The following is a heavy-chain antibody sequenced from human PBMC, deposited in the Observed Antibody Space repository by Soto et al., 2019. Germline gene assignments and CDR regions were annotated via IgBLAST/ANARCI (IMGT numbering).Heavy chain of an antibody. V-gene: IGHV4-31*03. Sequence: QVQLQESGPGLVKPSQTLSLTCTVSGGSISSGGYYWSWIRQHPGKGLEWIGYIYYSGSTDYNPSLKSRVTLSVDPSKNKFSLKLSSVTAADTAVYYCASFRWRVKSHGGNDYFDYWGQGTLVTVSS. CDR1: GGSISSGGYY. CDR3: ASFRWRVKSHGGNDYFDY. CDR2: IYYSGST. D-gene: IGHD2-15*01. J-gene: IGHJ4*02.